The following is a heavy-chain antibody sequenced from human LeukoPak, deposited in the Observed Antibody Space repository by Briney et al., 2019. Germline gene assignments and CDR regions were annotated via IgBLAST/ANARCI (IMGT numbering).Heavy chain of an antibody. CDR1: GGSISSSSYY. J-gene: IGHJ4*02. V-gene: IGHV4-39*01. Sequence: SETLSLTCTVSGGSISSSSYYWGWIRQPPGKGLEWIGSIYYSGSTYYNPSLKSRVTISVDTSKNQFSLKLSSVTAADTAVYYCARAQDDGYYGYWGQGTLVTVSS. CDR3: ARAQDDGYYGY. CDR2: IYYSGST. D-gene: IGHD5-24*01.